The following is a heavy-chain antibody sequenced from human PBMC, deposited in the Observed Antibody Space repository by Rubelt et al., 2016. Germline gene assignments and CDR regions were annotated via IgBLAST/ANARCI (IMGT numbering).Heavy chain of an antibody. J-gene: IGHJ4*02. CDR3: ARDRGYSFDY. V-gene: IGHV3-48*02. Sequence: GLEWVSYISSSSSTIYYADSVKGRFTISRDNAKNSLYLQMNSLRDEYTAVYYCARDRGYSFDYWGQGTLVTVSS. D-gene: IGHD2-15*01. CDR2: ISSSSSTI.